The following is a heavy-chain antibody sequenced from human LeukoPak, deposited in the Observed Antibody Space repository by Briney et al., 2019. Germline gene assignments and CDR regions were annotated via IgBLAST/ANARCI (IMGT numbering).Heavy chain of an antibody. V-gene: IGHV4-39*01. Sequence: SETLSLTCTVSGASFSSSTYYWGWIRQPPGKGLEWIGSIYYSGSTYYNPSLKGRVTMSVDTSKNQFSLKLSSVTAADTAVYYCARHMNSIVRAEVDSWGQGTLVTVSS. CDR3: ARHMNSIVRAEVDS. CDR1: GASFSSSTYY. D-gene: IGHD3-10*02. CDR2: IYYSGST. J-gene: IGHJ4*02.